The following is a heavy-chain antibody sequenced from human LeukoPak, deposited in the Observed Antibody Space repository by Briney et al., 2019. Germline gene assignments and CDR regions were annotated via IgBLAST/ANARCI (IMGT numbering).Heavy chain of an antibody. V-gene: IGHV4-34*01. CDR1: GGSFSGYY. CDR3: ARHVPSGYFVNYYYYGMDV. CDR2: INHSGST. Sequence: SETLSLTCAVYGGSFSGYYWSWIRQPPGKGLEWIGEINHSGSTNYNPSLKSRVTISVDTSKNQFSLKLSSVTAADTAVYYCARHVPSGYFVNYYYYGMDVWGQGTTVTVSS. D-gene: IGHD3-3*01. J-gene: IGHJ6*02.